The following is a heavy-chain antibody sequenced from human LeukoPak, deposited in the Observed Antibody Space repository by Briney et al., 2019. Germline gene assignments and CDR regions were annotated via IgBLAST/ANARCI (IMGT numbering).Heavy chain of an antibody. CDR1: GFTFSSYA. CDR3: AKDRPAYIVVVPAAFI. J-gene: IGHJ4*02. CDR2: ISGSGGST. Sequence: GGSLRLSCAASGFTFSSYAMGWVRQAPGKGLEWVSAISGSGGSTYYADSVKGRFTISRDNSKNTLYLQMNSLRAEDTAVYYCAKDRPAYIVVVPAAFIWGQGTLVTVSS. V-gene: IGHV3-23*01. D-gene: IGHD2-2*01.